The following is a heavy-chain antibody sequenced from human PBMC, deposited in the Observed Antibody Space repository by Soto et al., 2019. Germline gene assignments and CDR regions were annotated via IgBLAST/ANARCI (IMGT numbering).Heavy chain of an antibody. V-gene: IGHV4-30-2*01. D-gene: IGHD1-26*01. J-gene: IGHJ3*02. CDR2: IYHSVST. Sequence: SETLSLTCAVSGGSISSGGYSWSWIRQPPGKGLEWIGYIYHSVSTYYNPSLKSRVTISVDRSKNQFSLKLSSVTAADTAVYYCARNGGGSYSRGAFDIWGQGTMVTVSS. CDR3: ARNGGGSYSRGAFDI. CDR1: GGSISSGGYS.